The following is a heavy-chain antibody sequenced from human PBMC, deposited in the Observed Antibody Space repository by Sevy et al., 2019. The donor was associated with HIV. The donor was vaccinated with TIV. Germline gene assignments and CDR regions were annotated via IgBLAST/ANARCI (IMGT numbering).Heavy chain of an antibody. CDR1: GASISSSGYY. J-gene: IGHJ4*02. Sequence: SETLSLTCTVSGASISSSGYYWGWIRQPPGKGLEWIASSNYSGIIFYNPSLKSRVTISADTSKNQFSLRLSSVTAADSSFYFCVGPKLTYTNGWHYIDYWGQGTVVTVSS. V-gene: IGHV4-39*01. D-gene: IGHD6-25*01. CDR3: VGPKLTYTNGWHYIDY. CDR2: SNYSGII.